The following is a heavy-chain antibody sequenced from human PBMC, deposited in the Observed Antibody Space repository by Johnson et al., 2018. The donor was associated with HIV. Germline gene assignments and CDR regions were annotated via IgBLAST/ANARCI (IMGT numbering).Heavy chain of an antibody. J-gene: IGHJ3*02. D-gene: IGHD6-6*01. V-gene: IGHV3-30*18. CDR2: ISYDGSNK. CDR3: AKVPGSSSSKEGRGAFDI. Sequence: QVQLVESGGGVVQPGRSLRLSCAASGFTFSNFGIHWVRQAPGKGLEWVAVISYDGSNKYYADSVKGRFTISRDNSKNTLYLQMNSLRAEDTAVYYCAKVPGSSSSKEGRGAFDIWGQGTMVTVSS. CDR1: GFTFSNFG.